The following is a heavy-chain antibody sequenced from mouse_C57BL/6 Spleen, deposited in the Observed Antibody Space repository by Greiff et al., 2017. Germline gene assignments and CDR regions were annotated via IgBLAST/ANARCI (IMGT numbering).Heavy chain of an antibody. J-gene: IGHJ3*01. V-gene: IGHV1-7*01. CDR2: INPSSGYT. CDR3: AKGYSNYEFAY. D-gene: IGHD2-5*01. Sequence: VMLVESGAELAKPGASVKLSCKASGYTFTSYWMHWVKQRPGQGLEWIGYINPSSGYTKYNQKFKDKATLTADKSSSTAYMQLSSLTYEDSAVYYCAKGYSNYEFAYWGQGTLVTVSA. CDR1: GYTFTSYW.